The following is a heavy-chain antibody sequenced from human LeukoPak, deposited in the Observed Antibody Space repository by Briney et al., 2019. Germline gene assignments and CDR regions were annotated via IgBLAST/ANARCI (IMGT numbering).Heavy chain of an antibody. CDR2: INPNSGGT. J-gene: IGHJ6*03. V-gene: IGHV1-2*02. Sequence: ASVKVSCKASGYTFTGYYMHWVRQAPGQGLEWMGWINPNSGGTNYAQKFQGRVTMTRDMSTSTVYMELSSLRSEDTAVYYCARGPTYYDFWSGYWSDYYYYYYMDVWGKGTTVTVSS. CDR3: ARGPTYYDFWSGYWSDYYYYYYMDV. CDR1: GYTFTGYY. D-gene: IGHD3-3*01.